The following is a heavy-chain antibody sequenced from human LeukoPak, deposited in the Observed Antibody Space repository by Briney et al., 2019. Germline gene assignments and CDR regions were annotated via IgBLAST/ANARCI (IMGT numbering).Heavy chain of an antibody. J-gene: IGHJ6*03. D-gene: IGHD4-17*01. CDR3: ARGYGDYDECYYMDV. Sequence: SETLSLTCTVSGGSISSYYWSWIRQPPGKGLEWIGYIYYSGSTNYNPSLKSRVTISVDTSKNQFSLKLSSVTAADTAVYYCARGYGDYDECYYMDVWGKGTTVTVSS. V-gene: IGHV4-59*01. CDR1: GGSISSYY. CDR2: IYYSGST.